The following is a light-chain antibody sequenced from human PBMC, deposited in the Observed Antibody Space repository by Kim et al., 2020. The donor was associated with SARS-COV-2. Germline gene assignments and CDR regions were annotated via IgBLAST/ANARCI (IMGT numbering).Light chain of an antibody. CDR1: NSNIGNNN. V-gene: IGLV1-44*01. CDR2: SND. J-gene: IGLJ3*02. CDR3: TAWDDSLNGPV. Sequence: GQRVTISCSGGNSNIGNNNVYWYQQLPGTAPKLLIYSNDQRPSGVPVRFSGSKSGTAASLAISGLQSEDEADYYCTAWDDSLNGPVFGGGTQLTVL.